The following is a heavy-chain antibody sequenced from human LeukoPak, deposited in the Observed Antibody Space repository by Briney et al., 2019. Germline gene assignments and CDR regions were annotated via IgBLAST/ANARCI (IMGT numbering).Heavy chain of an antibody. V-gene: IGHV3-30*02. Sequence: AGGSLRLSCAASGFTFSSYGMHWVRQAPGKGLEWVAFIRYDGTNKYYVDSAKGRFTISRDNSKNTLYLQMNSLRAEDTAVYYCAEDVSYSSGCDYWGQGTWSPSPQ. CDR2: IRYDGTNK. J-gene: IGHJ4*02. CDR1: GFTFSSYG. D-gene: IGHD6-19*01. CDR3: AEDVSYSSGCDY.